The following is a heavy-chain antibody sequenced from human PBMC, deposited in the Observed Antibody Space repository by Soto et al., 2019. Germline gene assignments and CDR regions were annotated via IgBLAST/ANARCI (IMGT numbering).Heavy chain of an antibody. CDR2: IWYDGSNK. CDR1: GFTFSSYG. CDR3: ARRTRRTGYSSSWT. V-gene: IGHV3-33*01. D-gene: IGHD6-13*01. Sequence: GGSLRLSCAASGFTFSSYGMHWVRQAPGKGLEWVAVIWYDGSNKYYADSVKGRFTISRDNSKNTLYLQMNSLRAEDTAVDYCARRTRRTGYSSSWTWGQGTLVTVSS. J-gene: IGHJ5*02.